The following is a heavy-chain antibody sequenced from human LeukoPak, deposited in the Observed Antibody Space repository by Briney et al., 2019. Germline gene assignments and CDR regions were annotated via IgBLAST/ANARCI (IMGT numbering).Heavy chain of an antibody. CDR3: TISPPVTVTSEYSQH. D-gene: IGHD1-20*01. V-gene: IGHV3-23*01. CDR1: GFTFSSYA. Sequence: GGSLRLSCAASGFTFSSYAMGWVRQAPGKGLEWVSAISGSGGSTYYADSVKGRFTISRDNSKNTLYLQMNSLRAEDTAVYYFTISPPVTVTSEYSQHSGQSTPVTVSS. CDR2: ISGSGGST. J-gene: IGHJ1*01.